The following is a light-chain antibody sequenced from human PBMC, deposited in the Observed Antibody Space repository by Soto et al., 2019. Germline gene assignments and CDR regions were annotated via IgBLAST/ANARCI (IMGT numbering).Light chain of an antibody. CDR1: QNINSRY. CDR3: QHFGGSPPIT. Sequence: ETVLTQSPGTLSLSPGERATLSCRASQNINSRYLAWYQQKPGQPPRLVIYGASSRAAGIPDRFSGSESGTDFTLTIGRLEPEDSAVYYCQHFGGSPPITFGQGTRLEI. CDR2: GAS. V-gene: IGKV3-20*01. J-gene: IGKJ5*01.